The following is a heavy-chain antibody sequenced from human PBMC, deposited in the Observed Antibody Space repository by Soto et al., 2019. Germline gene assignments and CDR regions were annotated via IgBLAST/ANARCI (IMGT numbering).Heavy chain of an antibody. V-gene: IGHV1-2*02. CDR1: EYSFGDYY. J-gene: IGHJ4*02. CDR3: VPEHPYHQSILDI. D-gene: IGHD2-2*01. Sequence: ASVKVSCKTSEYSFGDYYLHWVRQAPEQGPEWMGWINLNDGGTNSPRKFQGRLTMTRDKSITTVYMELSRLRSDDTAVYFCVPEHPYHQSILDIWGPGTLVTVSS. CDR2: INLNDGGT.